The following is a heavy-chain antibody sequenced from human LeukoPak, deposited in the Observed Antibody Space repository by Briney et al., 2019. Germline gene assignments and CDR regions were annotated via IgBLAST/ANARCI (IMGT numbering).Heavy chain of an antibody. CDR3: ARDSSGWIGYFDY. Sequence: SETLSLTCVVSGYSISSGYYWGWIRQPPGKVLEWIGSIYHSGSTYYNPSLKSRVTISVDMSKNQSSLKLSSVTAADTAVYYCARDSSGWIGYFDYWGQGTLVTVSS. V-gene: IGHV4-38-2*02. D-gene: IGHD6-19*01. CDR1: GYSISSGYY. J-gene: IGHJ4*02. CDR2: IYHSGST.